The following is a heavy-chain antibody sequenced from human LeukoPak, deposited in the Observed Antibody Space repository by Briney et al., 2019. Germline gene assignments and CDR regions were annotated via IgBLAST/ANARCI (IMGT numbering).Heavy chain of an antibody. J-gene: IGHJ4*02. CDR3: ATLLWFGELSKYYFDY. D-gene: IGHD3-10*01. V-gene: IGHV1-2*02. CDR1: GYTFTGYY. Sequence: GASVKVSCKASGYTFTGYYMHWVRQAPGQGLEWMGWINPNSGGTNYAQKFQGRVTMTRDTSISTAYMELSRLRSEDTAVYYCATLLWFGELSKYYFDYWGQGTLVTVSS. CDR2: INPNSGGT.